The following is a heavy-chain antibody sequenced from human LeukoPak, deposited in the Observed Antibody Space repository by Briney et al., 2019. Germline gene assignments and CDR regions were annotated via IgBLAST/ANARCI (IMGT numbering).Heavy chain of an antibody. J-gene: IGHJ3*02. CDR1: GGSISSSSYY. CDR2: IYYSGST. Sequence: SETLSPTCTVSGGSISSSSYYWGWIRQPPGKGLEWIGSIYYSGSTYYNPSLKSRVTISVDTSKNQFSLKLSSVTAADTAVYYCARPSTQIAAAGTFPFDIWGQGTMVTVSS. D-gene: IGHD6-13*01. V-gene: IGHV4-39*01. CDR3: ARPSTQIAAAGTFPFDI.